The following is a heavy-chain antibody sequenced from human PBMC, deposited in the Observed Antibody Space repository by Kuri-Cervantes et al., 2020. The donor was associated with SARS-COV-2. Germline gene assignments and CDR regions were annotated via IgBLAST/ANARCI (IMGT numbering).Heavy chain of an antibody. CDR2: ISWNSGSI. CDR3: ARAGEPLFLWGAFDI. V-gene: IGHV3-9*01. Sequence: SLKISCAASGFTFDDYAMHWVRQAPGKGLEWVSGISWNSGSIGYADSVKGRFTISRDNAKNSLYLQMNSLRAEDTALYHCARAGEPLFLWGAFDIWGQGTMVTVSS. CDR1: GFTFDDYA. D-gene: IGHD3-16*01. J-gene: IGHJ3*02.